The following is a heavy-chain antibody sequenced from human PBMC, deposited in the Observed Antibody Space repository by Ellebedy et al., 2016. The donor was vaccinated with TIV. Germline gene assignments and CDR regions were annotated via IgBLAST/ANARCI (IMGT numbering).Heavy chain of an antibody. CDR1: GYTFSNYL. V-gene: IGHV5-51*01. J-gene: IGHJ4*02. CDR3: ARRRFGSGPADY. CDR2: IYPGDSDT. Sequence: GESLKISCEGSGYTFSNYLIAWVRQMPGKGLEWMGIIYPGDSDTKYSASFEGQVTFSVDESIPTAYLQWSRLKASDTAMYYCARRRFGSGPADYWGQGTLVIVS. D-gene: IGHD6-19*01.